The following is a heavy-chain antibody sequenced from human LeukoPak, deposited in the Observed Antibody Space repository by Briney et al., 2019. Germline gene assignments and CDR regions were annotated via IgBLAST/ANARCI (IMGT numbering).Heavy chain of an antibody. CDR3: ARRAGGYSHPYDY. CDR2: ISGSGGST. CDR1: GFTFSGYG. V-gene: IGHV3-23*01. Sequence: GGSLRLSCVASGFTFSGYGMSWVRQAPGKGLEWVSVISGSGGSTYYADSVKGRFTISRDNSKNTLYLHMNSLRAEDTAVYYCARRAGGYSHPYDYWGQGTLVTVSS. J-gene: IGHJ4*02. D-gene: IGHD4-23*01.